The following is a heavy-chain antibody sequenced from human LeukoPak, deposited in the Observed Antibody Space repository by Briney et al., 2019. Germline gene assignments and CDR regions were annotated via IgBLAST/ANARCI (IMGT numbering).Heavy chain of an antibody. Sequence: GGSLRLSCAASGFTFSSYAMSWVRQAPGKGLEWVSAISGSGGSTYYADSVKGRFTISRDNSKNTLYLQMNSLRAEDTAVYYCAREKIRITIFGVVTPSVSYGMDVWGQGTTVTVSS. J-gene: IGHJ6*02. CDR3: AREKIRITIFGVVTPSVSYGMDV. CDR1: GFTFSSYA. CDR2: ISGSGGST. V-gene: IGHV3-23*01. D-gene: IGHD3-3*01.